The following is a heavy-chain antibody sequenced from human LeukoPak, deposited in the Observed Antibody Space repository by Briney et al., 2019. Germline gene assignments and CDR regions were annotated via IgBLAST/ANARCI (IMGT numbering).Heavy chain of an antibody. Sequence: GGSLRLSCVGSGYDFKRYSMNWVRQTPGKGLEWISYVTSSSSSIFYAASVRGRFTISRDNAMNSMYLQMNSLRDEDTAVYYCTRGGSYFEKWGQGSLVTVTS. CDR3: TRGGSYFEK. D-gene: IGHD3-10*01. J-gene: IGHJ4*02. CDR2: VTSSSSSI. V-gene: IGHV3-48*02. CDR1: GYDFKRYS.